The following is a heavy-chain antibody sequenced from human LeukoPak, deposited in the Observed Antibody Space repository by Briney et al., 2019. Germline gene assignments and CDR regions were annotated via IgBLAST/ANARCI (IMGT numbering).Heavy chain of an antibody. J-gene: IGHJ4*02. V-gene: IGHV3-23*01. CDR1: GITISNYG. CDR2: ISGSGGST. Sequence: VPLGGSLRLSCAVSGITISNYGMSWVRQAPGKGLEWVAGISGSGGSTNYADSVKGRFTISRDNRKNTLYLQMNSLRVEDTAVYFCAKRGVVIRVILVGFHKEAYYFDSWGQGALVTVSS. CDR3: AKRGVVIRVILVGFHKEAYYFDS. D-gene: IGHD3-22*01.